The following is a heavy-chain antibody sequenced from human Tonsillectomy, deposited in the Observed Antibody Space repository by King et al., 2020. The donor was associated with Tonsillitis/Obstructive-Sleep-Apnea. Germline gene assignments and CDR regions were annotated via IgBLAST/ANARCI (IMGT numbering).Heavy chain of an antibody. CDR2: IWYEGINK. CDR3: ARDLFGYCSGGSCSLTDY. CDR1: GFTFSSYG. V-gene: IGHV3-33*01. J-gene: IGHJ4*02. D-gene: IGHD2-15*01. Sequence: VQLVESGGGVVQPGRSLRLSCAASGFTFSSYGMHWVRQAPGKGLEWVAVIWYEGINKYYADSVKGRFTISRDNSKNTLYLQMNSLRAEDTAVYYCARDLFGYCSGGSCSLTDYWGQGTLVTVSS.